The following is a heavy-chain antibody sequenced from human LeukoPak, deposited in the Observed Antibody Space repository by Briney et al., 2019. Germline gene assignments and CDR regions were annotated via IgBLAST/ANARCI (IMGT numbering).Heavy chain of an antibody. J-gene: IGHJ4*02. V-gene: IGHV4-59*12. CDR3: ARSYGSGSYFDY. Sequence: PSETLSLTCTVSGGSISGYYWSWIRQPPGKELEWIGYIYYSGSTTYNPPLKSRVTISIDMSKNQFSLKLSSVTAADTAVYYCARSYGSGSYFDYWGQGTLVTVSS. CDR2: IYYSGST. D-gene: IGHD3-10*01. CDR1: GGSISGYY.